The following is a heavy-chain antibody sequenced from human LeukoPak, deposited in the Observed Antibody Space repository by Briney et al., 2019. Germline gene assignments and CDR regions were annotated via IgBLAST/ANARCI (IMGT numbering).Heavy chain of an antibody. CDR1: GFTFSSYW. CDR2: IKQEGSEK. Sequence: PGGSLRLSCAASGFTFSSYWMSWVRQAPGKGLEWVANIKQEGSEKDYVDSVKGRFTISRDNAKNSLYLQMNSLRFEDTAVYYCAREPPGGYSSSWYLTTYFQHWGQGTLVTVSS. CDR3: AREPPGGYSSSWYLTTYFQH. D-gene: IGHD6-13*01. V-gene: IGHV3-7*01. J-gene: IGHJ1*01.